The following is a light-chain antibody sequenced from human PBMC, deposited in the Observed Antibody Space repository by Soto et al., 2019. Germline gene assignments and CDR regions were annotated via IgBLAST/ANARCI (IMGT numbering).Light chain of an antibody. CDR2: DNN. CDR3: GTCDSSLSACYV. V-gene: IGLV1-51*01. CDR1: SSNIGNNY. J-gene: IGLJ1*01. Sequence: QSVLTQPPSVSAAPGQKVTISCSGSSSNIGNNYVSWYQQLPGTAPKLLIYDNNKRPSGIPDRFSGSKSGTSATLGITGLQTGDEADYYCGTCDSSLSACYVFGTGTKLTVL.